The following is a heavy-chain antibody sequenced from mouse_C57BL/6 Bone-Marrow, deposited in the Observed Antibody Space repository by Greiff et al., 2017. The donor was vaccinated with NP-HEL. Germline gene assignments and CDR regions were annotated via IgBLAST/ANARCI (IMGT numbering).Heavy chain of an antibody. CDR3: ARRAWAVDY. J-gene: IGHJ2*01. CDR2: ISSGGSYT. V-gene: IGHV5-6*01. D-gene: IGHD4-1*01. CDR1: GFTFSSYG. Sequence: EVHLVEPGGDLVKPGGSLKLSCAASGFTFSSYGMSWVRQTPDQRLEWVATISSGGSYTYYPDSVKGRFTISRDNAKNTLYLQMSSLKSEDTAMYYCARRAWAVDYWGQGTTLTVSS.